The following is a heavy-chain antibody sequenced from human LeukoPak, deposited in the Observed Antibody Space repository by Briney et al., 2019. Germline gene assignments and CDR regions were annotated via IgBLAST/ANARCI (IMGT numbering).Heavy chain of an antibody. CDR3: ARGSPPRRNYDSRGYYSYYFDF. V-gene: IGHV1-18*01. D-gene: IGHD3-22*01. CDR1: GYTFTSYG. CDR2: ISAYNGNT. Sequence: GASVKVSCKASGYTFTSYGISWVRQAPGQGLEWMGWISAYNGNTHYAQKLQGRVTMTTDTSTSKVYMELRRLRADDTAVYYCARGSPPRRNYDSRGYYSYYFDFWGQGTLVTVSS. J-gene: IGHJ4*02.